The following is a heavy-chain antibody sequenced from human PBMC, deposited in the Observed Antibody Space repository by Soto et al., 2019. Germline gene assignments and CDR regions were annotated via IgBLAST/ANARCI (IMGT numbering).Heavy chain of an antibody. CDR2: IYDSGST. CDR3: ARDGGMVGAEGAFDI. D-gene: IGHD1-26*01. V-gene: IGHV4-59*01. CDR1: VGPISTYY. Sequence: SETLSLTCTFSVGPISTYYWSWIRRPPGKGLEWIGYIYDSGSTNNNPSLKSRVTISVDTSKNQFSLKLSSVTAADTAVYYCARDGGMVGAEGAFDIWGQGTMVTVS. J-gene: IGHJ3*02.